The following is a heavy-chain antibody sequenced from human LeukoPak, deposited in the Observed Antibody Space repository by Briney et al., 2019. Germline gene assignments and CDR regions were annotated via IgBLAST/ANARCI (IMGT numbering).Heavy chain of an antibody. V-gene: IGHV4-59*01. CDR3: ASNVYCDGDCFDH. D-gene: IGHD2-21*01. J-gene: IGHJ4*02. CDR2: IYYRGST. Sequence: PSETLPLTCTVSGASITNYYWSWIRQPPGKGLEWIGYIYYRGSTMYNPSLRSRVTISVDTSKNQFSLRLTSVTAADTALYYCASNVYCDGDCFDHWGQGTLVTVSS. CDR1: GASITNYY.